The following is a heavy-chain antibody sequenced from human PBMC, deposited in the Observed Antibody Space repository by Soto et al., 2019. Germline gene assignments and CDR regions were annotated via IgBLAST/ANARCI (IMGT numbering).Heavy chain of an antibody. D-gene: IGHD6-13*01. V-gene: IGHV3-23*01. CDR3: AKDRGGQSSSWPDY. CDR1: GFTFSSYA. CDR2: ISGSGGSA. Sequence: EVQLLESGGGLVQPGGSLRLSCAASGFTFSSYAMSWVRQAPGKGLEWVSAISGSGGSAYYADSVKGRFTISRDNSKNTLYLQMNSLRVEDTAVYYCAKDRGGQSSSWPDYWGQGTLVTVSS. J-gene: IGHJ4*02.